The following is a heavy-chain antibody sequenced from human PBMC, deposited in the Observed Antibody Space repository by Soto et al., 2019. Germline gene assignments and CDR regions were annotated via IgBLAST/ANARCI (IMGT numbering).Heavy chain of an antibody. CDR2: ISAHNGNT. CDR1: GYAFTTYG. Sequence: QVHLVQSGAEVKKPGASVKVSCQGSGYAFTTYGITWVRQAPGQGLEWMGWISAHNGNTNYAQNLQGRVTVTRDTSTSTASMELRSLRYDDTAVYYCARGRYGDYWGQGALVTVSS. V-gene: IGHV1-18*01. J-gene: IGHJ4*02. CDR3: ARGRYGDY. D-gene: IGHD1-1*01.